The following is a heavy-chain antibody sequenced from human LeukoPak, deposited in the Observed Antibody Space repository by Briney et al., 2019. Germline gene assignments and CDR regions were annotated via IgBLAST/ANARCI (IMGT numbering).Heavy chain of an antibody. CDR3: ARVGMADCGGDCLGWFDP. J-gene: IGHJ5*02. CDR2: ISPNSDDI. CDR1: GYTFTDYY. D-gene: IGHD2-21*02. Sequence: ASVKVSCKASGYTFTDYYMHWVRQAPGQGLEWMGWISPNSDDINYAQKFQGRATMTRGTSISTAYMELSRLRSDDTAVYYCARVGMADCGGDCLGWFDPWGQGTLVTVSS. V-gene: IGHV1-2*02.